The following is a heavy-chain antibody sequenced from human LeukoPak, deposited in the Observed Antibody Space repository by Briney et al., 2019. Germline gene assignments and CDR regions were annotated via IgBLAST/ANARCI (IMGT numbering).Heavy chain of an antibody. V-gene: IGHV4-59*01. CDR3: ARVGYSFWNDY. CDR1: GASISSYY. J-gene: IGHJ4*02. CDR2: IYYSGNT. Sequence: PSETLSLTCTVSGASISSYYWSWIRQPPGKGLEWIGYIYYSGNTNYNPSLKSRVTISIDTSKNQFSLKLNSLTAADTAVYYCARVGYSFWNDYWGQGTLVIVFS. D-gene: IGHD5-18*01.